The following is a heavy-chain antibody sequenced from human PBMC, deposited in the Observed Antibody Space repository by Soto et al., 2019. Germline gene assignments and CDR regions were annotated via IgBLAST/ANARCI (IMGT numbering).Heavy chain of an antibody. CDR1: GFTFGSYA. D-gene: IGHD6-19*01. CDR2: ISGSGDTT. V-gene: IGHV3-23*01. CDR3: IRYVAGSLSKAFDI. Sequence: PGGSLRLSCAASGFTFGSYAMTWVRQAPGGGLEWVSAISGSGDTTYYADSVKGRFTISRDNSKNTLYLQMNSMSAEDTAVYYCIRYVAGSLSKAFDIWGQGTLVTVSS. J-gene: IGHJ3*02.